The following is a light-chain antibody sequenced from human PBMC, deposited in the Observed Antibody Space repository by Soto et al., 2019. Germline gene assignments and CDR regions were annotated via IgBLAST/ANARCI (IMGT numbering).Light chain of an antibody. CDR1: NMGSKS. J-gene: IGLJ2*01. CDR2: DDS. Sequence: SSELTQPTSVSVAPGHTARITCGGNNMGSKSVHWYQQKPGQAPVLVVYDDSDRPSGIPERFSGSISGNTATLTISRVEAGDEADYYCQVWDSGSDHVVFGGGTKVTVL. V-gene: IGLV3-21*02. CDR3: QVWDSGSDHVV.